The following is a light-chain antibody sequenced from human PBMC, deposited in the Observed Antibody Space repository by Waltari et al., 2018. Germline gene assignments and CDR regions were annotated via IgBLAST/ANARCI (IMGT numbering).Light chain of an antibody. J-gene: IGKJ4*01. Sequence: EIVLTQSPANLSLSPGERANLSCRASQDIDDLLTWFQQRPGQVPRLLIYGASNRAADIPARFSGSGSGKDFILTISSLEPEDFAVYYCQQRINWPLTFGGGTTVDIK. CDR3: QQRINWPLT. V-gene: IGKV3D-11*01. CDR1: QDIDDL. CDR2: GAS.